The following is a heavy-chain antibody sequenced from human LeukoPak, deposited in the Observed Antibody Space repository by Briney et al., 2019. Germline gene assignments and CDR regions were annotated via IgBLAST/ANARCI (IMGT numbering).Heavy chain of an antibody. V-gene: IGHV1-8*01. CDR2: MNPNSGNT. CDR1: GYTFTSYD. Sequence: ASVKVSCKASGYTFTSYDINWVRQATGQGLEWMGWMNPNSGNTGYAQKFQGRVTMTRNTSISTAYMELSSLRSEDTAVYYCARGPLFNNSYGFYYYMDVWGKGTTVTVPS. D-gene: IGHD5-18*01. J-gene: IGHJ6*03. CDR3: ARGPLFNNSYGFYYYMDV.